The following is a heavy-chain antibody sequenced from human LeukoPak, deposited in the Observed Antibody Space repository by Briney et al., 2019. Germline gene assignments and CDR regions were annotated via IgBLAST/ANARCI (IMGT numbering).Heavy chain of an antibody. Sequence: SETLSLTCTVSGGSISSSSYYWGWIRQPPGKGLEWIGSIYYSGSTYYNPSLKSRVTISVDTSKNQFSLKLSSVTAADTAVYYCARVEVDGMDVWGQGTTVTVSS. CDR2: IYYSGST. J-gene: IGHJ6*02. CDR1: GGSISSSSYY. CDR3: ARVEVDGMDV. V-gene: IGHV4-39*01. D-gene: IGHD5-24*01.